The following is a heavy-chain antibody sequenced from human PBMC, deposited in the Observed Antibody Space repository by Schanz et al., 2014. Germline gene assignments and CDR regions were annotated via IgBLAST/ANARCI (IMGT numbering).Heavy chain of an antibody. D-gene: IGHD3-10*01. CDR1: GFAFSDYG. V-gene: IGHV3-30*03. CDR3: ARGDMVRGVFDY. CDR2: ISSDGFNK. J-gene: IGHJ4*02. Sequence: QVQLVESGGGVVQPGKSLRLSCAASGFAFSDYGMHWVRQAPGKGLGWLAVISSDGFNKFYADSVKGRFTISRDNSKNTLYLQMNSLRTEDTAVYYCARGDMVRGVFDYWGQGTLVTVSS.